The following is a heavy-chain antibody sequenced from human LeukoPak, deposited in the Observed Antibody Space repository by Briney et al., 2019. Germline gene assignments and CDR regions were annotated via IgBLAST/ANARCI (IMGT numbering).Heavy chain of an antibody. J-gene: IGHJ4*02. D-gene: IGHD3-10*01. CDR3: ARELFDFHY. V-gene: IGHV3-23*01. CDR2: ITGSGGST. CDR1: GFTFDNFA. Sequence: GGSLRLSCAPSGFTFDNFAMTWVRQAPGKGLEWVSEITGSGGSTYYADSVKGRFTISGDNSKNTLYLQMNSLRAEDTAIYYCARELFDFHYWGQGTLVTVSS.